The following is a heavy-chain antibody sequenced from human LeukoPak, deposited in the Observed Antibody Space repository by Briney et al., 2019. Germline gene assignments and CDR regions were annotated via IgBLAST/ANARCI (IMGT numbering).Heavy chain of an antibody. D-gene: IGHD5-12*01. J-gene: IGHJ4*02. CDR3: ARATGFSGYVHFDY. CDR1: GGSICSGGYY. Sequence: PSQTLSLTCTVSGGSICSGGYYWSWIRQHPGKGLEWIGYIYYSGSTYYNPSLKSRVTISVDTSKNQFSLKLSSVTAADTAVYYCARATGFSGYVHFDYWGQGTLVTVSS. V-gene: IGHV4-31*03. CDR2: IYYSGST.